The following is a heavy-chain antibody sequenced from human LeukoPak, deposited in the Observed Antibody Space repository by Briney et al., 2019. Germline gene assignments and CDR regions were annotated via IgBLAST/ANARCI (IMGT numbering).Heavy chain of an antibody. CDR2: IRYDGSNK. CDR3: AKDLYGSGSYPVSSFDY. D-gene: IGHD3-10*01. V-gene: IGHV3-30*02. CDR1: GFTFSSYG. Sequence: GGSLRLSCAASGFTFSSYGMHWVRQAPGKGLEGVAFIRYDGSNKYYADSVKGRFTISRDNSKNTLYLQMNSLRAEDTAVYYCAKDLYGSGSYPVSSFDYWGQGTLVTVSS. J-gene: IGHJ4*02.